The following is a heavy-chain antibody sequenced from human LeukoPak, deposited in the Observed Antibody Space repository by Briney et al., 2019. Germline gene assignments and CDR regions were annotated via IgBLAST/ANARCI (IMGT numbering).Heavy chain of an antibody. Sequence: SETLSLTCTVSGGSISSYYWSWIRQPPGKGLEWIGYIYYSGSTNYNPSLKSRVTISVDTSKHQFSLKLSSVTAADTAVYYCARVRGNCKTYYDILTGYCAPFDYWGQGTLVTVSS. CDR3: ARVRGNCKTYYDILTGYCAPFDY. D-gene: IGHD3-9*01. CDR2: IYYSGST. J-gene: IGHJ4*02. V-gene: IGHV4-59*01. CDR1: GGSISSYY.